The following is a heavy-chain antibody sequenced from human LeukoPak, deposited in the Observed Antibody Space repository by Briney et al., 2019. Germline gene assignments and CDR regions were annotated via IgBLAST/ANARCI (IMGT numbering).Heavy chain of an antibody. D-gene: IGHD2-15*01. J-gene: IGHJ4*02. CDR2: ISGSGGTT. CDR3: AKDTYVQLGYCSDY. CDR1: GLTFSNYA. V-gene: IGHV3-23*01. Sequence: PGGSLRLSCAASGLTFSNYAMSWVRQAPGKGLEWVSAISGSGGTTYNADSVKGRFTISRDNSKNTLYLQMNSLRAEDTAVYYCAKDTYVQLGYCSDYWGQGTLVTVSS.